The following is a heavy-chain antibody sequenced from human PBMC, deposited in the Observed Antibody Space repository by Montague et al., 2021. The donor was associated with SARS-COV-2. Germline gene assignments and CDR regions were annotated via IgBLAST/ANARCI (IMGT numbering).Heavy chain of an antibody. D-gene: IGHD3-10*01. V-gene: IGHV3-21*01. CDR3: ARVTMVRGVMTNSNGFDY. J-gene: IGHJ4*02. CDR1: GFTFSRYD. CDR2: ISTGYGNT. Sequence: SLRLSCAASGFTFSRYDMNWVRPTPGKGLEWVGWISTGYGNTFYGGSMKGRFTISRDDAKNSLSLQMNSLRVEDTAVYYCARVTMVRGVMTNSNGFDYWGQGTLVTVSS.